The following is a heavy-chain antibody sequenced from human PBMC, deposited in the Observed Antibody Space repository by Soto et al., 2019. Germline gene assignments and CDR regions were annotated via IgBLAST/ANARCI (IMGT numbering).Heavy chain of an antibody. CDR1: GFTVSSNY. CDR2: IYSGGST. J-gene: IGHJ6*02. Sequence: GGSLRLSCAASGFTVSSNYMSWVRQAPGKGLEWVSVIYSGGSTYYADSVKGRFTISRDISNNTLFLQMNSLRAEDTAVYYCASAPSTVVSKFYGMDVWGQGTTVTVCS. D-gene: IGHD4-17*01. V-gene: IGHV3-53*01. CDR3: ASAPSTVVSKFYGMDV.